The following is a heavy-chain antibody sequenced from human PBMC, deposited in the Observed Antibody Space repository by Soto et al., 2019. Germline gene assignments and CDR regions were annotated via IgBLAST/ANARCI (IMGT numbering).Heavy chain of an antibody. D-gene: IGHD6-13*01. CDR2: ISGSGGST. CDR3: AKEPASSSWYYLDY. CDR1: GFTFSSYA. J-gene: IGHJ4*02. V-gene: IGHV3-23*01. Sequence: GRSLRLSCAASGFTFSSYAMSWVRQAPGKGLQWVSAISGSGGSTYYADSVKGRFTISRDNSKNTLYLQMNSLRAEDTAVYYCAKEPASSSWYYLDYWGQGTLVTVSS.